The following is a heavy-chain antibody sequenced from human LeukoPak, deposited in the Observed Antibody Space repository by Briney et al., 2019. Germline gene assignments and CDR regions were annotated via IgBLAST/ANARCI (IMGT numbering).Heavy chain of an antibody. Sequence: PSETLSLTCTVPGDSISSYYWSWIRQPPGKGLEWIGEINHSGSTNYNPSLKSRVTISVDTSKNQFSLKLSSVTAADTAVYYCAREFIAVAGLYYFDYWGQGTLVTVSS. CDR2: INHSGST. D-gene: IGHD6-19*01. J-gene: IGHJ4*02. CDR1: GDSISSYY. V-gene: IGHV4-34*01. CDR3: AREFIAVAGLYYFDY.